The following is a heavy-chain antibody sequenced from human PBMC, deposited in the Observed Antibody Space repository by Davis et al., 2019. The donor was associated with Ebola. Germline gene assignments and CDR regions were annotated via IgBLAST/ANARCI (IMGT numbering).Heavy chain of an antibody. CDR1: GFTFSSYG. Sequence: GGSLRLSCAASGFTFSSYGMHWVRQAPGKGLEWVAVISYDGSNKYYADSVKGRFTISRDNSKNTLYLQMNSLRAEDTAVYYCAKDPGLGQWLYWIWSLDPWGQGTLVTVSS. V-gene: IGHV3-30*18. CDR3: AKDPGLGQWLYWIWSLDP. CDR2: ISYDGSNK. D-gene: IGHD6-19*01. J-gene: IGHJ5*02.